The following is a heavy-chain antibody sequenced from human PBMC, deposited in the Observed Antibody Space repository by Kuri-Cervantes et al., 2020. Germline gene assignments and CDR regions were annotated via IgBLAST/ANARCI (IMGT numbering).Heavy chain of an antibody. CDR3: TDYYYMDV. V-gene: IGHV3-15*01. J-gene: IGHJ6*03. CDR2: IKSKNDGGTT. CDR1: GFTFSSYA. Sequence: ESLKISCAASGFTFSSYAIHWVRQAPGKGLEWVGRIKSKNDGGTTDYAAPVKGRFTISRDDSKNTLYLQMNSLKTEDTAVYYCTDYYYMDVWGKGTTVTVSS.